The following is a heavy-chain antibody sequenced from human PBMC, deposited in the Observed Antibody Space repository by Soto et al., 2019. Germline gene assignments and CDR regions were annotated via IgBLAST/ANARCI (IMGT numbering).Heavy chain of an antibody. CDR3: AKDSSRGRMDV. CDR2: ISWNSGSI. CDR1: GFTFDDYA. Sequence: DVQLVESGGGLVQPGRSLRLSCAASGFTFDDYAMHWVRQAPGKGLEWVSGISWNSGSIGYADSAKGRFTISRDNAKNSLYLQMNSLRAEDTALYYCAKDSSRGRMDVWGQGTTVTVSS. J-gene: IGHJ6*02. V-gene: IGHV3-9*01.